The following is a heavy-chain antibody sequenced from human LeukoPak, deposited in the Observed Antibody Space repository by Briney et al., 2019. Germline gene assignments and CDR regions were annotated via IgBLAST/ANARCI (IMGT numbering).Heavy chain of an antibody. V-gene: IGHV1-2*02. Sequence: ASVKVSCKASGYTFTGYYMHWVRQAPGQGLEWMGWINPNSGGTNYPQKFQGRVTMTRDTSISTAYMELSRLRSDDTAVYHCARVMSGYDSDGRFDYWGQGTLVTVSS. CDR3: ARVMSGYDSDGRFDY. D-gene: IGHD5-12*01. CDR2: INPNSGGT. CDR1: GYTFTGYY. J-gene: IGHJ4*02.